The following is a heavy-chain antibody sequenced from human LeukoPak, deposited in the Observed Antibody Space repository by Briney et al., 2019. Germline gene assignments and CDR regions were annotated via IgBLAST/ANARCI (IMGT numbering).Heavy chain of an antibody. CDR2: IYYSGST. CDR1: GGSISSYY. V-gene: IGHV4-59*01. D-gene: IGHD4-11*01. Sequence: SETLSLTCTVSGGSISSYYWSWIRQPPGKGLEWIGYIYYSGSTNYNPSLKSRVTISVDTSKNQFSLKLSSVTAADTAAYYCARASSNHAFDIWGQGTMVTVSS. CDR3: ARASSNHAFDI. J-gene: IGHJ3*02.